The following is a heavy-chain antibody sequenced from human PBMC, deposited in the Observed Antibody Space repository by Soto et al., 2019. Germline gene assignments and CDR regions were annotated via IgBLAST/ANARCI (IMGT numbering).Heavy chain of an antibody. V-gene: IGHV1-46*03. CDR1: GYTFTTYY. D-gene: IGHD5-12*01. J-gene: IGHJ3*02. CDR3: VRVYAGTWSGHDNSGAFDI. CDR2: IYPNGGST. Sequence: QVQLVQSGAEVKKPGASVKVSCKASGYTFTTYYMHWVRQAPGQGLEWMGRIYPNGGSTDYAQKFQARVTMTRDTSTTTVYMELSSRRSDDTAVYLCVRVYAGTWSGHDNSGAFDIWGQGTMVTVSS.